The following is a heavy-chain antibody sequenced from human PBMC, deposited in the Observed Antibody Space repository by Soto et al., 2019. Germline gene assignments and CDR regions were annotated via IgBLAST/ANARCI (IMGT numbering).Heavy chain of an antibody. Sequence: EVQLVESGGGLVQPGGSLRLSCAASGFTFSSYWMSWVRQAPGKGLEWVANIKQDGSEKYYGDSVKGRFTISRDNAKNSLYVHMNSLRAEDRAVYYCARLKAGRDYWGQGTLVTVSS. V-gene: IGHV3-7*05. CDR2: IKQDGSEK. D-gene: IGHD6-13*01. J-gene: IGHJ4*02. CDR3: ARLKAGRDY. CDR1: GFTFSSYW.